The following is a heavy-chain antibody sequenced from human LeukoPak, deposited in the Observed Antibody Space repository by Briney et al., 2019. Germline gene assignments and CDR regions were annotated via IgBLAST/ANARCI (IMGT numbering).Heavy chain of an antibody. D-gene: IGHD2-15*01. J-gene: IGHJ6*02. V-gene: IGHV5-51*01. Sequence: GESLKISCKGSGYSFTSYWIGWVRQMPGKGLEWMGIIYPGDSDTRYSPSFQGQVTISADKSISTAYLQWSSLKASDTAMYYCARHRRYCSGGSCYADVWGQGTTVTVSS. CDR2: IYPGDSDT. CDR3: ARHRRYCSGGSCYADV. CDR1: GYSFTSYW.